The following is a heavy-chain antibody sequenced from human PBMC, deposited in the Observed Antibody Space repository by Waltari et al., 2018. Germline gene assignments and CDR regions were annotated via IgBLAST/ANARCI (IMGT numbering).Heavy chain of an antibody. CDR3: AREEVVRGVINSNWFDP. D-gene: IGHD3-10*01. Sequence: QVQLIQSGAEVKKPGASVKVSCKVSGHTLTALSIPWVRQAPGKGPEWMGGFDVEDGKTIYAQNFQGRVTMTEDTSTDTAYMELTSLRSEDTAVYYCAREEVVRGVINSNWFDPWGQGTLVTVSS. V-gene: IGHV1-24*01. J-gene: IGHJ5*02. CDR2: FDVEDGKT. CDR1: GHTLTALS.